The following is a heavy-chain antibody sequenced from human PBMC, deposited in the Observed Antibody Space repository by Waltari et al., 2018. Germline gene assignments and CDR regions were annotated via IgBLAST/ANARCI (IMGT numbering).Heavy chain of an antibody. CDR2: ISSNGGNT. J-gene: IGHJ4*02. CDR1: GFRFSKYA. D-gene: IGHD6-19*01. Sequence: QLVESGGGLVQPGGSLRLSGSASGFRFSKYAMHWVRQAPGKGLEYVSTISSNGGNTYYADSVKDRFTISRDNSKNSLYLQMSNLRPEDTALYYCVKGKEVAGNDSWGQGAPVTVSS. V-gene: IGHV3-64D*08. CDR3: VKGKEVAGNDS.